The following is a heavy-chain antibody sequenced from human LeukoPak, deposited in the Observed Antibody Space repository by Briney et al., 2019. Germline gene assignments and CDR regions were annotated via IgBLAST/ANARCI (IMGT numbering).Heavy chain of an antibody. CDR2: ISSSSSYI. Sequence: GGSLRLSCAASGFTFSSYSMNWVRQAPGKGLEWVSSISSSSSYIYYADSVKGRFTISRDNAKNSLYLQMNSLRAEDTAVYYCARSCSSTSCLGYWGQGTPVTVSS. CDR3: ARSCSSTSCLGY. D-gene: IGHD2-2*01. CDR1: GFTFSSYS. J-gene: IGHJ4*02. V-gene: IGHV3-21*01.